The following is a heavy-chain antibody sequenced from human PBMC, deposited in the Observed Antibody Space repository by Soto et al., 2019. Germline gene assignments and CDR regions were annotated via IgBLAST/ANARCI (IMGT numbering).Heavy chain of an antibody. Sequence: EVQLLESGGRLVQPGGSLRLSCAASGFTFSNYAMTWVRQAAGKGLEWVSSISGPGGSTYYADSVQGRFTISRDNSKNTLFLQMNTLRAEDTALYYCARDERIAVAGTDNWGQGILVTVTS. V-gene: IGHV3-23*01. D-gene: IGHD6-19*01. CDR3: ARDERIAVAGTDN. CDR2: ISGPGGST. J-gene: IGHJ4*02. CDR1: GFTFSNYA.